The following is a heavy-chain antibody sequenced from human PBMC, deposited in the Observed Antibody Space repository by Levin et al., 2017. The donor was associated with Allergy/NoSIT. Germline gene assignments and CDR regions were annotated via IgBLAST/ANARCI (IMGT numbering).Heavy chain of an antibody. J-gene: IGHJ4*02. V-gene: IGHV4-34*01. Sequence: SETLSLTCAVYGGSFSGYYWSWIRQPPGKGLEWIGEINHSGSTNYNPSLKSRVTISVDTSKNQFSLKLSSVTAADTAVYYCARGPDYWGQGTLVTVSS. CDR1: GGSFSGYY. CDR2: INHSGST. CDR3: ARGPDY.